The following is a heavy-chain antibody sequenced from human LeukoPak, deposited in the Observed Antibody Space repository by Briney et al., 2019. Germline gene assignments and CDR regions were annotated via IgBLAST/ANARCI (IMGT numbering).Heavy chain of an antibody. CDR1: GFTFSSYA. CDR2: ISYDGSNK. V-gene: IGHV3-30-3*01. CDR3: ARGLGSGWYGIDY. J-gene: IGHJ4*02. D-gene: IGHD6-19*01. Sequence: GGSLRLSCAASGFTFSSYAMHWVRQAPGKGLEWVAVISYDGSNKYYADSVKGRFTISRDNSKNTLYLQMNSLRAEDTAVYYCARGLGSGWYGIDYWGQGTLVTVSS.